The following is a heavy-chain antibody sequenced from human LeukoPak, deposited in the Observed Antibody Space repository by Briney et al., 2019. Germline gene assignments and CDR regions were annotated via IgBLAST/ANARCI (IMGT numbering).Heavy chain of an antibody. Sequence: PGGSLRLSCAASGFTFSSYWMSWVRQAPGKGLEWVANIKQDGSEKYYVDSVKGRFTISRDNAKNSLYLQMNSLRAEDTAVYYCASDPITTEGYYYYGMDVWGQGTTVTVSS. J-gene: IGHJ6*02. CDR1: GFTFSSYW. CDR3: ASDPITTEGYYYYGMDV. V-gene: IGHV3-7*01. D-gene: IGHD4-11*01. CDR2: IKQDGSEK.